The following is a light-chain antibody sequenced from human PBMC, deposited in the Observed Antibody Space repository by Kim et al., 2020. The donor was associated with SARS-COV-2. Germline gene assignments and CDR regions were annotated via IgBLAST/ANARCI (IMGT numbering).Light chain of an antibody. J-gene: IGKJ2*01. CDR1: QSVRSSY. Sequence: EIVLTQSPGTLSLSPGERATLSCRASQSVRSSYLAWYQQKPGQAPRLLIYGASSRATGIPDRFSGSGSGTDFTLTINRLEPEDFAVYYCQHYDNSPLYTFGQGTKLEIK. CDR3: QHYDNSPLYT. CDR2: GAS. V-gene: IGKV3-20*01.